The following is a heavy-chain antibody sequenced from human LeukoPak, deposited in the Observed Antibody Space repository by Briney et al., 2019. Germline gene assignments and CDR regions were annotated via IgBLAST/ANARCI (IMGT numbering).Heavy chain of an antibody. D-gene: IGHD6-19*01. V-gene: IGHV3-9*01. Sequence: GGSLRLSCAASGFTFDGHAMHWVRQVPGKGLEWVSGINWNSDSIGYADSVKGRFTISRDSAKNSLDLQMNSLRAGDTAFYYCVRNPPGIAVAGFGYFDYWGQGILVTVSS. J-gene: IGHJ4*02. CDR2: INWNSDSI. CDR3: VRNPPGIAVAGFGYFDY. CDR1: GFTFDGHA.